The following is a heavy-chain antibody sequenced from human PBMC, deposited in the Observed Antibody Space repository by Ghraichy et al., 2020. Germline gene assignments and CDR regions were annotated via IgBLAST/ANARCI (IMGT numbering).Heavy chain of an antibody. Sequence: GGSLRLSCAASGFTFSNAWMSWVRQAPGKGLEWVGRIKSKTDGGTTDYGAPVKGRFTISGDDSKNTLYLQMNSLKTEDTAVYYCTTIDRWPITTAGAWGQGTTVTVSS. CDR1: GFTFSNAW. CDR2: IKSKTDGGTT. V-gene: IGHV3-15*01. J-gene: IGHJ6*02. CDR3: TTIDRWPITTAGA. D-gene: IGHD6-19*01.